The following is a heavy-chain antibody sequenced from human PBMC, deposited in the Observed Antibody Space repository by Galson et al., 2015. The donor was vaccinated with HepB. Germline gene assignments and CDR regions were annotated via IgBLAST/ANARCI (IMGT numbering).Heavy chain of an antibody. CDR1: GFTFGDYA. V-gene: IGHV3-49*03. D-gene: IGHD3-9*01. Sequence: SLRLSCAASGFTFGDYAMSWFRQAPGKGLEWVGFIRSKAYGGTTEYAASVKGRFTISRDDSKSIAYLQMNSLKTEDTAVYYCTRDDDQWYFDWLAPFDYWGQGTLVTVSS. J-gene: IGHJ4*02. CDR2: IRSKAYGGTT. CDR3: TRDDDQWYFDWLAPFDY.